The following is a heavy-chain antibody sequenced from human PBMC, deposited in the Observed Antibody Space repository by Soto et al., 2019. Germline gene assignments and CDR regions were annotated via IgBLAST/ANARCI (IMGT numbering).Heavy chain of an antibody. CDR3: ARDVGVQELDY. Sequence: PXGSRRLSCAASGFTFGSKSMSWVRQAPGRGLEWVANIKPDGSGKYYLDSVRGRFTISRDNAENSLFLQIDSLRVEDTAVYYCARDVGVQELDYWGQGTLVTVSS. CDR2: IKPDGSGK. CDR1: GFTFGSKS. J-gene: IGHJ4*02. V-gene: IGHV3-7*01. D-gene: IGHD6-6*01.